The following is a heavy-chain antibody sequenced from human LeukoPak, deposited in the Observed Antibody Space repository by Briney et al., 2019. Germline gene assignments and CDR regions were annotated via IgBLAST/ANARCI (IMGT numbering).Heavy chain of an antibody. CDR2: ISYDGSNK. V-gene: IGHV3-30*04. CDR3: ARANSSGHH. J-gene: IGHJ4*02. CDR1: GFTFSSYA. Sequence: GGSLRLSCAASGFTFSSYAMHWVRQAPGKGLEWVAVISYDGSNKYYADSVKGRFTISRDNSKNTLYLQMNSLRAEDTAVYYCARANSSGHHWGQGTLVTVSS. D-gene: IGHD3-22*01.